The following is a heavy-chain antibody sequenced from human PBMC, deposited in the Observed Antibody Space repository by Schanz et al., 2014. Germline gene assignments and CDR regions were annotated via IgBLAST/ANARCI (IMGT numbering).Heavy chain of an antibody. Sequence: QLMQSGSEVRKPGASVKVSCKASGYIFGSHGMTWVRQAPGQGPELMGWINAHTGNTQYAQKFQGRVNMTRDTVTTTVHLELTRLRTDDTAIYYGARVHIATYHYNSPGAFDVWGQGTLVTVSS. CDR2: INAHTGNT. CDR3: ARVHIATYHYNSPGAFDV. J-gene: IGHJ4*02. D-gene: IGHD3-10*01. CDR1: GYIFGSHG. V-gene: IGHV1-18*01.